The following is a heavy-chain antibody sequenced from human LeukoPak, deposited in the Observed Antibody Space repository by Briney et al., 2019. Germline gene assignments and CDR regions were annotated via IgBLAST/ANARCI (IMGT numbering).Heavy chain of an antibody. CDR2: ISAYNGNT. CDR1: GYSFNSYD. J-gene: IGHJ4*02. V-gene: IGHV1-18*01. Sequence: ASVKVSCKASGYSFNSYDINWVRQATGQGLEWMGWISAYNGNTNYAQKLQGRVTMTTDTSTSTAYMELRSLRSDDTAVYYCARDPGLRDYDFWSGYSYFDYWGQGTLVTVSS. D-gene: IGHD3-3*01. CDR3: ARDPGLRDYDFWSGYSYFDY.